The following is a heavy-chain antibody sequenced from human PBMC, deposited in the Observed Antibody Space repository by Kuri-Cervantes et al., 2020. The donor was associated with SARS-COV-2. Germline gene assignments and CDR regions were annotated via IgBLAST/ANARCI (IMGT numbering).Heavy chain of an antibody. Sequence: GGSLRLSCVASGFTFRDYYMSWIRQAPGKGLEWIPYISSSDSTTYYADSVKGRSTISRDNAKRTLFLQMNSLRVDDTAVYYCSRDQVSAAGTANYWGQGALVTVSS. CDR1: GFTFRDYY. D-gene: IGHD6-13*01. CDR3: SRDQVSAAGTANY. CDR2: ISSSDSTT. J-gene: IGHJ4*02. V-gene: IGHV3-11*01.